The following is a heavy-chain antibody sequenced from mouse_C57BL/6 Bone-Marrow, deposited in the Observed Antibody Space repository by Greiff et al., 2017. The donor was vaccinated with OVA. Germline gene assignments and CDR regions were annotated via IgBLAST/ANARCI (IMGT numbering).Heavy chain of an antibody. Sequence: QVHVKQPGAELVMPGASVKLSCKASGYTFTSYWMHWVKQRPGQGLEWIGEIDPSDSYTNYNQKFKGKSTLTVDKSSSTAYMQLSSLTSEDSAVYYCARSELAFDYWGQGTTLTVSS. CDR3: ARSELAFDY. V-gene: IGHV1-69*01. CDR1: GYTFTSYW. J-gene: IGHJ2*01. CDR2: IDPSDSYT.